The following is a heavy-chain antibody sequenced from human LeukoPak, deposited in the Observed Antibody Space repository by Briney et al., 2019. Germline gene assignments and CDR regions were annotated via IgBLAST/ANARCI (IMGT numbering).Heavy chain of an antibody. D-gene: IGHD3-3*01. CDR1: GDSISSYY. J-gene: IGHJ5*02. CDR3: ARHKDDFRVGGWFDP. CDR2: ISASGST. V-gene: IGHV4-4*09. Sequence: SETLSLTCTVSGDSISSYYWPWIRQPPGKGLEWIGYISASGSTKHNPSLGSRISISLDTSKSQVSLNLRSATAADTAVYCCARHKDDFRVGGWFDPWGQGILVTVSS.